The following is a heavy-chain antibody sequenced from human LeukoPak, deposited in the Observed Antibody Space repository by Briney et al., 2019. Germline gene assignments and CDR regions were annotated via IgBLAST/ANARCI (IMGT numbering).Heavy chain of an antibody. CDR2: IYYSGST. J-gene: IGHJ4*02. Sequence: SETLSLTCTVSGGSISSSSYYWGWIRQPPGKGLEWIGSIYYSGSTYYNPSLKSRVTISVDTSKNQFSLKLSSVTAADTAVYYCARDDGYNYYWGQGTLVTVSS. CDR1: GGSISSSSYY. CDR3: ARDDGYNYY. D-gene: IGHD5-24*01. V-gene: IGHV4-39*07.